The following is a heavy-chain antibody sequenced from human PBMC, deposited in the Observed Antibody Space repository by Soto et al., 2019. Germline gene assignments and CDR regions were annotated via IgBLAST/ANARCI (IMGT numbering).Heavy chain of an antibody. V-gene: IGHV1-46*01. J-gene: IGHJ5*02. D-gene: IGHD1-26*01. CDR2: INPSGGST. CDR3: ARGTATSWLLNPRWFEP. CDR1: GYTFTSYY. Sequence: ASVKVSCKASGYTFTSYYMHWVRQAPGQGLEWMGIINPSGGSTSYAQKFQGRVTMTRDTSTSTVYMELSSLRSEDTAVYYCARGTATSWLLNPRWFEPWGQGTLVTVSS.